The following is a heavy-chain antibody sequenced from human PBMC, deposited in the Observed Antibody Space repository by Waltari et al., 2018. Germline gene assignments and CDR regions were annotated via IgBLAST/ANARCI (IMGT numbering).Heavy chain of an antibody. CDR1: GGSISSHY. D-gene: IGHD6-13*01. CDR2: IYYSGST. J-gene: IGHJ4*02. V-gene: IGHV4-59*11. Sequence: QVQLQESGPGLVKPSETLSLTCTVSGGSISSHYWSWIRQPPGRGVEWIGYIYYSGSTNCHPSLKSRVTISVDTSKNTLYLQMNSLRAEDTAVYYCAKDGHSSSWYVGRWYFDYWGQGTLVTVSS. CDR3: AKDGHSSSWYVGRWYFDY.